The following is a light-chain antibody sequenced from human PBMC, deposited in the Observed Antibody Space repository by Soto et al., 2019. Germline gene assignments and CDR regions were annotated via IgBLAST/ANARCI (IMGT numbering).Light chain of an antibody. CDR1: QDISTY. Sequence: DIQMTQSPSSLSASLGDRVTITCRANQDISTYVNWYRLKPGKAPKLLIYGASRLQSGVPSRLSGSASGTDFTLTISSLQLEDCAVYYCQQSYSIPWTFGQGTKVEIK. CDR3: QQSYSIPWT. CDR2: GAS. J-gene: IGKJ1*01. V-gene: IGKV1-39*01.